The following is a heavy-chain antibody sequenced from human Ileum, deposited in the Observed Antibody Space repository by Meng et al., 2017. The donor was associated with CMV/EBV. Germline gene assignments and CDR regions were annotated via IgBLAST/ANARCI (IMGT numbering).Heavy chain of an antibody. V-gene: IGHV2-5*02. CDR1: GFSLSTTAVG. CDR3: AHSPSGGSLSYFDY. CDR2: IYWDDDK. D-gene: IGHD2-15*01. Sequence: HITLKESGPTAANPTQTLTLACTFSGFSLSTTAVGVGWIRQPPGKALQWLALIYWDDDKRYTPSLKDRLTITRDTSKNQVVLTMTNVDPVDTGTYYCAHSPSGGSLSYFDYWGQGTLVTVSS. J-gene: IGHJ4*02.